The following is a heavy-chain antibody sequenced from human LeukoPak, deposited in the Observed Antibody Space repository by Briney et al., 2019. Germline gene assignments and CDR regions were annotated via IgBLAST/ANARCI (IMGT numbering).Heavy chain of an antibody. V-gene: IGHV3-23*01. CDR3: ARDLTTIFGVVTVNWFDP. Sequence: GGSLRLSCAASGFTFSSYAMSWVRQAPGKGLEWVSAISGSGGSTYYADSVKGRFTISRDNSKNTLYLQMNSLRAEDTAVYYCARDLTTIFGVVTVNWFDPWGQGTLVTVSS. D-gene: IGHD3-3*01. CDR2: ISGSGGST. J-gene: IGHJ5*02. CDR1: GFTFSSYA.